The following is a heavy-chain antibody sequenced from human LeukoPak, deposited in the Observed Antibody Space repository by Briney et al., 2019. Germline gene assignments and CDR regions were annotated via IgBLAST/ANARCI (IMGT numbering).Heavy chain of an antibody. V-gene: IGHV3-30*02. J-gene: IGHJ4*02. Sequence: GGSLRLSCAVSGFTFNGYGMHWVRQAPGKGLEWVAFIRYDGRNKNYADSVKGRFTISRDNAKNSLYLQMNSLRAEDTAVYYCAKELTFHGPFDYWGQGTLVTVSS. D-gene: IGHD3-16*01. CDR2: IRYDGRNK. CDR1: GFTFNGYG. CDR3: AKELTFHGPFDY.